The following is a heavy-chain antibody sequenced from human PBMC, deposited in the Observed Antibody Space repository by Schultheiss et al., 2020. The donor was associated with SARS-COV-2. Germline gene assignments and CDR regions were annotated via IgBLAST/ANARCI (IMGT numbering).Heavy chain of an antibody. Sequence: GGSLRLSCAASGFTFSSYEMNWVRQAPGKGLVWVSRINSDGSSTSYADSVKGRFTISRDNAKNTLYLQMNSLRAEDTAVYYCARDPHYGGNADYWGQGTLVTVSS. CDR1: GFTFSSYE. J-gene: IGHJ4*02. D-gene: IGHD4-23*01. V-gene: IGHV3-74*01. CDR2: INSDGSST. CDR3: ARDPHYGGNADY.